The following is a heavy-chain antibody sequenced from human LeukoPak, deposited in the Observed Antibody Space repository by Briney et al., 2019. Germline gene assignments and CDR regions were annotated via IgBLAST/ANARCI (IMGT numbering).Heavy chain of an antibody. CDR1: GFTFSTYW. Sequence: PGGSLRHSCAASGFTFSTYWMHWVRQAPGKGLVWVSRIKSDGSTNYADSVKGRFTISRDNANKTLSLQMNSLKPERTGVYYCARAPSEIGGYYPEYFRHWGQGTLVTVSS. CDR3: ARAPSEIGGYYPEYFRH. D-gene: IGHD3-22*01. V-gene: IGHV3-74*01. CDR2: IKSDGST. J-gene: IGHJ1*01.